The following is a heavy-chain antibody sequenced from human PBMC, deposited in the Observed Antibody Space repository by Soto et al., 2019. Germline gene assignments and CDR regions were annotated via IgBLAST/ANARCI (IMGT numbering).Heavy chain of an antibody. CDR2: ISYDGSNK. V-gene: IGHV3-30*18. Sequence: HVQLVESGGGVVQPGRSLRLSCAASGFTFSSYGMHWVRQAPGKGLEWVAVISYDGSNKYYADSVKGRFTISRDNSKNTLYLQMNSLRAEDTAVYYCAKDYDFWSGYFPGANVYYYMDVWGKGTTVTVSS. CDR1: GFTFSSYG. D-gene: IGHD3-3*01. CDR3: AKDYDFWSGYFPGANVYYYMDV. J-gene: IGHJ6*03.